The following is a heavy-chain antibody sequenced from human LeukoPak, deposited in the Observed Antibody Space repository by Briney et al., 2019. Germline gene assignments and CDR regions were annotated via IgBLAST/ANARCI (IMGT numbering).Heavy chain of an antibody. Sequence: GGSLRLSCAASGFTFSSYEMNWVRQAPGKGLEWVSYISSSGSTIYYADSVKGRFTISRDNAKNSLYLQMNSLRAEDTAVYYCARWGSSSRIPEEGFDYWGQGTLVTVSS. CDR3: ARWGSSSRIPEEGFDY. CDR1: GFTFSSYE. J-gene: IGHJ4*02. CDR2: ISSSGSTI. V-gene: IGHV3-48*03. D-gene: IGHD6-13*01.